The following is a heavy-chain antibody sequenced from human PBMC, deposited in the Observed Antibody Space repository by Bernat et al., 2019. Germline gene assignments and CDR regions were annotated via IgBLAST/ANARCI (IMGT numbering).Heavy chain of an antibody. Sequence: QVQLVESGGGVVQPGRSLRLSCAASGFTFSRNVMHWVRQAPGKGLEWVAVISYDGSTKYYADSVKGRFTISRDNSQNTLYLQMNSLRPEDTAVYYCAKGRGWPLSYLDYWGQGTLVTVSS. CDR1: GFTFSRNV. D-gene: IGHD6-19*01. V-gene: IGHV3-30*18. J-gene: IGHJ4*02. CDR3: AKGRGWPLSYLDY. CDR2: ISYDGSTK.